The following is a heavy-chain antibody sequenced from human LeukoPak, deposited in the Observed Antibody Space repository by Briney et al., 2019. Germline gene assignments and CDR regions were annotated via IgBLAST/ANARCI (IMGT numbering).Heavy chain of an antibody. D-gene: IGHD6-13*01. CDR2: IKQDRSEK. V-gene: IGHV3-7*03. Sequence: PGGSLRLSCAASGFIFSRNGMHWVRQAPGKGLELVANIKQDRSEKYYVDSVKGRFTISRDNSKNTLYLQMNSLRAEDTAVYYCASGRTAGYYWGQGTLVTVAS. CDR1: GFIFSRNG. J-gene: IGHJ4*02. CDR3: ASGRTAGYY.